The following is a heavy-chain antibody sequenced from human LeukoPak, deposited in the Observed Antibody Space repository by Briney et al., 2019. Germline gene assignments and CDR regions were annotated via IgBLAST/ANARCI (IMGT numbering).Heavy chain of an antibody. J-gene: IGHJ4*02. CDR2: INHSGST. CDR3: ARGLGYYYDSSGYYPNKRYENYFDY. V-gene: IGHV4-34*01. CDR1: GGSFSGYY. Sequence: SETLSLTCAVYGGSFSGYYWSWIRQPPGEGLEWIGEINHSGSTNYNPSLKSRVTISVDTSKNQFSLKLSSVTAADTAVYYCARGLGYYYDSSGYYPNKRYENYFDYWGQGTLVTVSS. D-gene: IGHD3-22*01.